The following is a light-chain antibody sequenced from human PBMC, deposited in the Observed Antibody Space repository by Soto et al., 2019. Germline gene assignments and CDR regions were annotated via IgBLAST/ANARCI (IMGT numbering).Light chain of an antibody. V-gene: IGKV1-5*01. Sequence: IQMTQTTYTLYASVGDRVTITCRASQSISSWLAWYQQKPGKAPKLLIYYASSLESGVPSRFSGSGSGTEFTLTISSLQPDDFATYYCQQYTQPFGQGANVDI. CDR3: QQYTQP. CDR1: QSISSW. CDR2: YAS. J-gene: IGKJ1*01.